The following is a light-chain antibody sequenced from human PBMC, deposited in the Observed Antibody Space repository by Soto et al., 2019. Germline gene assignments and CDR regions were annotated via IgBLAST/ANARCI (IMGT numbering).Light chain of an antibody. CDR3: QHYVERSPIT. J-gene: IGKJ5*01. V-gene: IGKV3-20*01. CDR1: QSVSSS. Sequence: EIVLTQSPATLSLSPGERATLSCRASQSVSSSLAWYQQKPGQAPRLLIYGASSRATGIPDRFSGSGSGTDFTLTISRLEPEDFALYYCQHYVERSPITFGQGTRLEIK. CDR2: GAS.